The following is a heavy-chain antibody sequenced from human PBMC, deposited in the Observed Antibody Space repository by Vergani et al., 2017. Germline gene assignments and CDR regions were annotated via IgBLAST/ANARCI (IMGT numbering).Heavy chain of an antibody. CDR3: AREDYYYYDSSGYSYYFDY. J-gene: IGHJ4*02. V-gene: IGHV1-69*13. Sequence: QVQLVQSGAEVKKPGASVKVSCKASGYTFTSYGISWVRQAPGQGLEWMGRIIPIFGTANYAQKFQGRVTITADESTSTAYMELSSLRSEDTAVYYCAREDYYYYDSSGYSYYFDYWGQGTLVTVSS. CDR2: IIPIFGTA. CDR1: GYTFTSYG. D-gene: IGHD3-22*01.